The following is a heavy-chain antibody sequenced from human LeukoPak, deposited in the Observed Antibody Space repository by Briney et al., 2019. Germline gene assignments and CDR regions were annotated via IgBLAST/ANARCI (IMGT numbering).Heavy chain of an antibody. Sequence: ASVKVSCKASGYTFTGYYMHWVRQAPGQGLEWMGWINPNSGDTNYAQKFQGRVTVTRDTSISTAYMELSRLRSADTAVYYCARVGSSGWYVHPTLDYWGQGTLVTVSS. CDR2: INPNSGDT. D-gene: IGHD6-19*01. CDR3: ARVGSSGWYVHPTLDY. J-gene: IGHJ4*02. CDR1: GYTFTGYY. V-gene: IGHV1-2*02.